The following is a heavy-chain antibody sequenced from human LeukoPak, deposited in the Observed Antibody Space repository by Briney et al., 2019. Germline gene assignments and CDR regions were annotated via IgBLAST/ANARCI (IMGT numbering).Heavy chain of an antibody. CDR2: ISGSGGST. J-gene: IGHJ4*02. CDR1: GFTFSSYA. Sequence: GGPLRPSCAASGFTFSSYAMSWVRQAPGKGLEWVSVISGSGGSTYYADSVKGRFTISRDNSKNTLYLQMNSLRAEDTAVYYCAKRDGHWDFDYWGQGTLVTVSS. CDR3: AKRDGHWDFDY. V-gene: IGHV3-23*01. D-gene: IGHD5-24*01.